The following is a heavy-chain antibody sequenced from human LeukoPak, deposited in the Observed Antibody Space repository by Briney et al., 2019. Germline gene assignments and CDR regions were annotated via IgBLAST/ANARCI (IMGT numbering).Heavy chain of an antibody. J-gene: IGHJ5*02. D-gene: IGHD3-16*02. CDR3: ARDNSVGDIAWWFDP. CDR1: GYTFTSYG. Sequence: ASVRVSCKASGYTFTSYGISWVRQAPGQGLEWMGWISAYNGNTNYAQKFQGRVTMTRDMSTTTDYMELSSLRSEDTAVYYCARDNSVGDIAWWFDPWGQGTLVTVSS. CDR2: ISAYNGNT. V-gene: IGHV1-18*01.